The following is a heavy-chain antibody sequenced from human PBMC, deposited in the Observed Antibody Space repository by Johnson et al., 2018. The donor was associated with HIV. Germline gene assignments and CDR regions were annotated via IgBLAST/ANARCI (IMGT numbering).Heavy chain of an antibody. D-gene: IGHD3-22*01. Sequence: PGRSLRLSCAASGFTFDDYAMHWVRQAPGKGLEWVSGISWNSGSIGYADSVKGRFTISRDNSTNTLYLQMNSLRAEDTDVYYWARYPWGYYDSGGCWGRGAFDIWGQGTKVTVSS. J-gene: IGHJ3*02. V-gene: IGHV3-9*01. CDR1: GFTFDDYA. CDR2: ISWNSGSI. CDR3: ARYPWGYYDSGGCWGRGAFDI.